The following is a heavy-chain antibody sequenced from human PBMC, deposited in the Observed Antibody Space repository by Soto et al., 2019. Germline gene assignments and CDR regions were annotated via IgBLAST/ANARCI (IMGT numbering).Heavy chain of an antibody. D-gene: IGHD6-19*01. J-gene: IGHJ4*02. V-gene: IGHV4-34*01. CDR3: ARGGGDSSGWPLGY. CDR2: INHSGST. Sequence: SETLSLTCAVYGGSFSGYYWSWIRQPPGKGLEWIGEINHSGSTNYNPSLKSRVTISVDTSKNQFSLKLSSVTAADTAVYYCARGGGDSSGWPLGYWGQGTLVTVSS. CDR1: GGSFSGYY.